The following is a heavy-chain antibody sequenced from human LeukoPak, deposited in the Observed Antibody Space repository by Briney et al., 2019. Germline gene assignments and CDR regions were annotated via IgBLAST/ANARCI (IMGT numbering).Heavy chain of an antibody. Sequence: SQTLSLTCTVSGGSISSGDYYWSWIRQPPGKGLEWIGYIYYSGSTYYNPSLKSRVTISVDTTKNQFSLKLSSVTAADTAVYYCARESTVTTFDYWGQGTLVTVSS. D-gene: IGHD4-17*01. CDR3: ARESTVTTFDY. CDR2: IYYSGST. CDR1: GGSISSGDYY. V-gene: IGHV4-30-4*01. J-gene: IGHJ4*02.